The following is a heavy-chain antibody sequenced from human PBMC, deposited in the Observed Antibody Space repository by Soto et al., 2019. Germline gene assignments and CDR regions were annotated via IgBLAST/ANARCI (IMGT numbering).Heavy chain of an antibody. CDR1: GGSISRYY. J-gene: IGHJ6*02. CDR2: IYYSGST. D-gene: IGHD6-19*01. CDR3: ARSGYSSGWYLYYYYGMDV. V-gene: IGHV4-59*01. Sequence: SETLSLTCSVSGGSISRYYWSWIRQPPGKGLEWIGYIYYSGSTTYNPSLKSRVTISVDTSKNQFSLKLSSVTAADTAVYYCARSGYSSGWYLYYYYGMDVWGQGTTVTVPS.